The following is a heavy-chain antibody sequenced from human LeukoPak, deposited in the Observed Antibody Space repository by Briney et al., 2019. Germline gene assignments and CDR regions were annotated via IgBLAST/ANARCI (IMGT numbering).Heavy chain of an antibody. CDR2: IYTSGST. J-gene: IGHJ4*02. CDR1: GGSISSYY. D-gene: IGHD3-22*01. CDR3: ARANYHYDSSGYLTYYFDY. V-gene: IGHV4-4*07. Sequence: SETLSLTCAVSGGSISSYYWSWIRQPAGKGLEWIGRIYTSGSTNYNPSLKSRVTMSVDTSKNQFSLKLSSVTAADTAVYYCARANYHYDSSGYLTYYFDYWGQGTLDTVSS.